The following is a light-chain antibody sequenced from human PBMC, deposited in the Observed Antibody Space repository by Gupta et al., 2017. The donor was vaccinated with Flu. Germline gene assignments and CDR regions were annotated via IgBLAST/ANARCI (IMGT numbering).Light chain of an antibody. CDR2: LVS. CDR3: MQGAHWPWT. V-gene: IGKV2-30*01. CDR1: QGLIYSDGNTY. Sequence: EDVMTQSPLSLSVTLGQPASISCRSSQGLIYSDGNTYLHWFQQRPGQTPRRLIHLVSYRDSGVPERFSGSGSGTDFTLNISRVEAEDVGIYFCMQGAHWPWTFGRGTKVEVK. J-gene: IGKJ1*01.